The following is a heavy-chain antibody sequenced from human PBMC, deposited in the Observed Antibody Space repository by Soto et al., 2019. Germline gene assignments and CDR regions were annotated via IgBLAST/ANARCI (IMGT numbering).Heavy chain of an antibody. CDR1: GFTFSSYG. J-gene: IGHJ4*02. V-gene: IGHV3-30*03. D-gene: IGHD2-15*01. Sequence: GGSLRLSCAASGFTFSSYGMHWVRQAPGKGLEWVAVISYDGSNKYYADSVKGRFTISRDNSKNTLYLQMNSLRAEDTAVYYCASQRMGGNTFRWGQGTLVTVYS. CDR3: ASQRMGGNTFR. CDR2: ISYDGSNK.